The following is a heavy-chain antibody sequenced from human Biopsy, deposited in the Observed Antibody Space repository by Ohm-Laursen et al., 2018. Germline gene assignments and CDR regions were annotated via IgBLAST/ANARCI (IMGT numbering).Heavy chain of an antibody. V-gene: IGHV6-1*01. J-gene: IGHJ3*02. D-gene: IGHD3-9*01. CDR1: GDSVSSNTVA. CDR3: ARGRYAAFDI. CDR2: TIYRSKWSN. Sequence: QTLLLTCAISGDSVSSNTVAWNWIRQSPSRGLEWPGRTIYRSKWSNDYAVSVKNRITIDPDTSKNQFSLQLNSVTPEDTAIYYCARGRYAAFDIWGQGTKVTISS.